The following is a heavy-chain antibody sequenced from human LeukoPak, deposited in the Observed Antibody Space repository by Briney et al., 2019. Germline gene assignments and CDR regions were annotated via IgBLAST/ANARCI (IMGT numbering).Heavy chain of an antibody. Sequence: GGSLRLSRAASGFTFSSYAMSWVRQAPGKGLEWVSAISGSGGSTYYADSVKGRFTISRDNSKNTLYLQMNSLRAEDTAVYYCAKVGVTRTMVRGVIKGWFDPWGQGTLVTVSS. CDR2: ISGSGGST. V-gene: IGHV3-23*01. CDR3: AKVGVTRTMVRGVIKGWFDP. D-gene: IGHD3-10*01. J-gene: IGHJ5*02. CDR1: GFTFSSYA.